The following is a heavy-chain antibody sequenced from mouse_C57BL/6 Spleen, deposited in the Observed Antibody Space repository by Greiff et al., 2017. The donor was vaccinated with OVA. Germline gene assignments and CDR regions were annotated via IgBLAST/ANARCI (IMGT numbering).Heavy chain of an antibody. CDR1: GYTFTDYN. CDR3: ARRRGSGYRYAMDY. Sequence: EVKLMESGPELVKPGASVKMSCKASGYTFTDYNMHWVKQSHGKSLEWIGYINPNNGGTSYNQKFKGKATLTVNKSSSTAYMELRSLTSEDSAVYYCARRRGSGYRYAMDYWGQGTSVTVSS. D-gene: IGHD3-2*02. V-gene: IGHV1-22*01. CDR2: INPNNGGT. J-gene: IGHJ4*01.